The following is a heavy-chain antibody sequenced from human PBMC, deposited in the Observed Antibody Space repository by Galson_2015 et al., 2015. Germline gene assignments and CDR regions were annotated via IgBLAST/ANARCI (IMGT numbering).Heavy chain of an antibody. CDR2: IWYDGSNK. D-gene: IGHD4-23*01. Sequence: SLRLSCAASGFTFSSYGMHWVRQAPGKGLEWVAVIWYDGSNKYYADSVKGRFTISRDNSKNTLYLQMNSLRAEDTAVYYCAKGGGYYYYYYMDVWGKGTTVTVSS. V-gene: IGHV3-33*06. CDR3: AKGGGYYYYYYMDV. CDR1: GFTFSSYG. J-gene: IGHJ6*03.